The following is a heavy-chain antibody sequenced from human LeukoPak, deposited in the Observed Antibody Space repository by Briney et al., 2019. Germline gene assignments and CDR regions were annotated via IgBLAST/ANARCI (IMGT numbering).Heavy chain of an antibody. CDR3: ASEAFCAGGTCHLQRVAS. CDR2: IDSNTGDT. Sequence: ASVKVSCKASGYTFTNYGINWVRQAPGQGLEWMGWIDSNTGDTKYAQKFQGRLTITRDTSTGTAYMELRSLISGDTAVYYCASEAFCAGGTCHLQRVASWGPGTLLTVSS. D-gene: IGHD2-8*02. V-gene: IGHV1-18*01. J-gene: IGHJ4*02. CDR1: GYTFTNYG.